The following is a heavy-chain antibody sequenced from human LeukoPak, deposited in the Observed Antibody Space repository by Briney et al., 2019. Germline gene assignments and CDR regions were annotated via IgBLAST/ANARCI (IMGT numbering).Heavy chain of an antibody. V-gene: IGHV1-2*02. J-gene: IGHJ3*02. CDR1: GYTFTGYY. CDR2: INPNSGGT. Sequence: ASVKVSCKASGYTFTGYYMHWVRQAPGQGLEWMGWINPNSGGTNYAQKFQGRVTMTRDTSISTAYMELSRLRSDDTAVYYCARDPRDYYDSSGYYYVWGAFDIWGQGTMVTVSS. D-gene: IGHD3-22*01. CDR3: ARDPRDYYDSSGYYYVWGAFDI.